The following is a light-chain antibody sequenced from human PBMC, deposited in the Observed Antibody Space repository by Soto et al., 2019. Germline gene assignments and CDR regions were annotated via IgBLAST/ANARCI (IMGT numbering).Light chain of an antibody. CDR2: ENN. Sequence: QSALTQPPSVSAAQGQKVTISCSGSNSNIGNTYVSWYQQLPGTAPKLLIYENNKRPSGIPDRFSGSKSGTSATLGITGLQTGDEADYYCGAWDSGLSGYVFGTGTKVTVL. J-gene: IGLJ1*01. CDR1: NSNIGNTY. CDR3: GAWDSGLSGYV. V-gene: IGLV1-51*02.